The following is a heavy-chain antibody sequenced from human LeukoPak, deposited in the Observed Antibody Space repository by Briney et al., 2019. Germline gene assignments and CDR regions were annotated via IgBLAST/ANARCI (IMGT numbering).Heavy chain of an antibody. Sequence: GGSLRLSCVASGFTFTSYAMSWVRQAPGKGLEWVSAVSVSGDKTYYADSVKGRFTISRDNSKNTLYLQMNSLRAEDTAVYYCARVYYYGSGSYLDYWGQGTLVTVSS. J-gene: IGHJ4*02. CDR1: GFTFTSYA. D-gene: IGHD3-10*01. V-gene: IGHV3-23*01. CDR3: ARVYYYGSGSYLDY. CDR2: VSVSGDKT.